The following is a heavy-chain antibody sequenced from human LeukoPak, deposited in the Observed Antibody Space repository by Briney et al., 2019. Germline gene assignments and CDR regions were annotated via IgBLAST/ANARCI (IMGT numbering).Heavy chain of an antibody. V-gene: IGHV1-2*02. CDR1: GYTFTGYY. CDR3: ARRPRPRYGMDV. Sequence: ASVTVSCKASGYTFTGYYMHWVRQAPGQGLEWMGWINPNSGGTNYAQKFQGRVTMTRDTSISTAYMELSRLRSDDTAVYYCARRPRPRYGMDVWGQGTTVTVSS. J-gene: IGHJ6*02. CDR2: INPNSGGT.